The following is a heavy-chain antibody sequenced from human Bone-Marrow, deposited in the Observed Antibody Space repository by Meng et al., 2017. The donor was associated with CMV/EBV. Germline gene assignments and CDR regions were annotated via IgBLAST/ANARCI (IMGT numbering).Heavy chain of an antibody. J-gene: IGHJ4*02. D-gene: IGHD3-22*01. Sequence: SETLSRTCTVSGGSISSSSYYWGWIRQPPGKGLEWIGSIYYSGSTYYNPSLKSRVTISVDTSKNQFSLKLSSVTAADTAVYYCARRSGYYYAFADWGQGTLVTVSS. V-gene: IGHV4-39*01. CDR1: GGSISSSSYY. CDR2: IYYSGST. CDR3: ARRSGYYYAFAD.